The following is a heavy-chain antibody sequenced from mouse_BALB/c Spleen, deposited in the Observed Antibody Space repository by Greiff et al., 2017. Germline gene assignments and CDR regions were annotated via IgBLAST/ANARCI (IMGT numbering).Heavy chain of an antibody. CDR1: GYAFSSYW. Sequence: QVQLKESGPELVRPGVSVKISCKASGYAFSSYWMNWVKQRPGQGLEWIGQIYPGDGDTNYNGKFKGKATLTADKSSSTAYMQLSSLTSEDSAVYFCARRPNWYFDYWGQGTTLTVSS. J-gene: IGHJ2*01. D-gene: IGHD4-1*01. CDR2: IYPGDGDT. V-gene: IGHV1-80*01. CDR3: ARRPNWYFDY.